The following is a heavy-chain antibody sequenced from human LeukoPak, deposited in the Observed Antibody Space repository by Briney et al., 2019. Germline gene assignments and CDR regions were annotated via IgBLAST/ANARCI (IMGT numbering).Heavy chain of an antibody. CDR3: AKNLGPFDV. Sequence: GGSLRLSCAASGFTFNKFAMTWVRQAPGKGLEWVSTIAESGRYYADSVKGRFIISRDNSKNMLYLQLNSLRADDTAMYYCAKNLGPFDVRRQGTIDTVPS. V-gene: IGHV3-23*01. CDR2: IAESGR. D-gene: IGHD3-16*01. J-gene: IGHJ3*01. CDR1: GFTFNKFA.